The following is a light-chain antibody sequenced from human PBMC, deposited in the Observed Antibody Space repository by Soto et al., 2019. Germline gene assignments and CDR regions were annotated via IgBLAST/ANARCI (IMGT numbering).Light chain of an antibody. CDR3: CSYAGRYTYV. CDR1: SSDVGSYNL. Sequence: QSVLTQPASVSGSPGQSITISCTGTSSDVGSYNLVSWYQQHPGKAPKLMIYEGSKRPSGVSDRFSGSKSGNTASLTISGLLTEDEADYYCCSYAGRYTYVFGSGTKVTVL. J-gene: IGLJ1*01. CDR2: EGS. V-gene: IGLV2-23*01.